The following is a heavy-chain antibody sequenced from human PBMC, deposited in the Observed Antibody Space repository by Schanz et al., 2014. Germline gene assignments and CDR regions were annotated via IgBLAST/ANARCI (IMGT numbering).Heavy chain of an antibody. D-gene: IGHD6-13*01. CDR3: AKSQGSSFDS. Sequence: EVHLLESGGGSVEPGGSLRLSCATSGFSLDIFAVSWVRQAPGKGLEWVSSFNDGGVNKYYADSVKGRFTISSDNSKSTLYLQMSSLRAEDTAVYYCAKSQGSSFDSWGQGTLVTVSS. J-gene: IGHJ4*02. CDR1: GFSLDIFA. V-gene: IGHV3-23*01. CDR2: FNDGGVNK.